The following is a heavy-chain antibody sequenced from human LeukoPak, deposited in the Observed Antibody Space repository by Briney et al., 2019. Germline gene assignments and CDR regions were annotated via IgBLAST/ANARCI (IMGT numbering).Heavy chain of an antibody. J-gene: IGHJ6*03. Sequence: GASVKVSCKASGYTFTGYYMHWVRQAPGQGLEWMGWINPNSGGTNYAQKFQGRVTMTRDTSISTAYMELSRLRSDDTAVYYCAREERYYDFWSGPYAPYYMDVWGKGTTVTVSS. D-gene: IGHD3-3*01. V-gene: IGHV1-2*02. CDR3: AREERYYDFWSGPYAPYYMDV. CDR2: INPNSGGT. CDR1: GYTFTGYY.